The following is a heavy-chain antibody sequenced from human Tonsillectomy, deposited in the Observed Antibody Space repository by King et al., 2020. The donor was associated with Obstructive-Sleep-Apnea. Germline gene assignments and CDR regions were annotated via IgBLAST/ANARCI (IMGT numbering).Heavy chain of an antibody. CDR3: AKGGSGWYFDH. Sequence: VQLVESGGGLEQPGGSLRLSCAASGFTFSNYGMSWVRQAPGKGLEWVSGISSSGGGTYYADSVKGRITISRDNSKNTFYLQMNSLRAEDTAVYYCAKGGSGWYFDHWGQGTLVTVSS. CDR2: ISSSGGGT. V-gene: IGHV3-23*04. CDR1: GFTFSNYG. J-gene: IGHJ4*02. D-gene: IGHD6-19*01.